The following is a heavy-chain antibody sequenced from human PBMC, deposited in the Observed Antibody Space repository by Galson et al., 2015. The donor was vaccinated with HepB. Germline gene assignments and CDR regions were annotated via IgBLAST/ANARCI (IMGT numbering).Heavy chain of an antibody. Sequence: SLRLSCAASGFTFSSYSMNWVRQAPGKGLEWVSSISSSSSYIYYADSVKGRFTISRDNAKNSLYLQMNSLRAEDTAVYYCARGPPYYPQPPIWGQGTMVTVSS. V-gene: IGHV3-21*01. J-gene: IGHJ3*02. CDR2: ISSSSSYI. D-gene: IGHD3-10*01. CDR1: GFTFSSYS. CDR3: ARGPPYYPQPPI.